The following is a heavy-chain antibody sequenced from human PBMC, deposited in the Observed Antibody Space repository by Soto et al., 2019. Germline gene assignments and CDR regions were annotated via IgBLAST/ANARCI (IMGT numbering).Heavy chain of an antibody. J-gene: IGHJ3*02. CDR3: ARDRTRPGDDASDI. Sequence: GKGLVWVSRINSDGSSTSYADSVKGRFTISRDNAKNTLYLQMNSLRAEDTAVYYCARDRTRPGDDASDIWRHGTMVPVIS. CDR2: INSDGSST. V-gene: IGHV3-74*01.